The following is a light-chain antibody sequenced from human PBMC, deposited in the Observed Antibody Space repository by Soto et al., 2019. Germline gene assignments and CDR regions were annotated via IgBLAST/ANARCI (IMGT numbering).Light chain of an antibody. V-gene: IGKV3-11*01. CDR2: DAS. CDR3: QQRSNWPLT. CDR1: QSVSSY. J-gene: IGKJ5*01. Sequence: ESVLTQTPATLSWSPGERSTLSVMASQSVSSYLAWYQQKPGQAPRLLIYDASNRATGIPARFSGSGSGTDFTLTISSLEPEDFAVYYCQQRSNWPLTFGQGTLLEI.